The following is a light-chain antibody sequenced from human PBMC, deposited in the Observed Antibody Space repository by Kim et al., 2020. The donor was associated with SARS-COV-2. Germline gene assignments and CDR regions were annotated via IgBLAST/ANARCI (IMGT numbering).Light chain of an antibody. CDR3: QSWVSGAPPV. J-gene: IGLJ3*02. V-gene: IGLV4-69*01. CDR2: VNSDGSY. Sequence: QLVLTQSPSASASLGASVKLTCTLSSGHTSNAIAWHQRQPEKGPRFLMKVNSDGSYNKGDGISDRFSGSSSGADRYLTISSLHSEDEADYYCQSWVSGAPPVSGGGTQLSVL. CDR1: SGHTSNA.